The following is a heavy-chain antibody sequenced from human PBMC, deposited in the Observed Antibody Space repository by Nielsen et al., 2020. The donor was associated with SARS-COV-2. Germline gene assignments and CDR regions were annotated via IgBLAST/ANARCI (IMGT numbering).Heavy chain of an antibody. J-gene: IGHJ6*03. CDR3: VRAGTGMRFYYYMDV. CDR2: INPNSGGT. D-gene: IGHD2-2*01. V-gene: IGHV1-2*02. Sequence: WVRQAPGQGLEWMGWINPNSGGTNYEKKFLGRVTMTRDTSITTAYMDLSRLRSDDTAVFYCVRAGTGMRFYYYMDVWGKGTTVTVSS.